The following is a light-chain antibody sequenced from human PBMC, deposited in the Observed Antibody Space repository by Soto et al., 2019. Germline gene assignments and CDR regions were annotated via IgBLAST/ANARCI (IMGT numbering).Light chain of an antibody. Sequence: EVVMTQSPATLSVSPGERATLSCSASQRISSNLDWYQQRPGQAPRLLIHSASTRATNIPARFSGSGSGTEFTLTIMSLQSEDFAIYYCQQFNNWPFTVGPGTKVEFK. CDR2: SAS. J-gene: IGKJ3*01. CDR3: QQFNNWPFT. V-gene: IGKV3-15*01. CDR1: QRISSN.